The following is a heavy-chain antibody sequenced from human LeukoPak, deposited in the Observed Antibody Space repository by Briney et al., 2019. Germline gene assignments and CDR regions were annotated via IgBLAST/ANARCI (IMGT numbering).Heavy chain of an antibody. D-gene: IGHD6-13*01. CDR1: GYTFTGYY. CDR3: ARDLRIAAAGIEWGY. J-gene: IGHJ4*02. CDR2: INPNSGGT. V-gene: IGHV1-2*06. Sequence: GASVKVSCKASGYTFTGYYMHWVRQAPGQGLEWMGRINPNSGGTNYAQKFQGRVTMTRDTSISTAYMELSRLRSDDTAVYYCARDLRIAAAGIEWGYWGQGTLVTVSS.